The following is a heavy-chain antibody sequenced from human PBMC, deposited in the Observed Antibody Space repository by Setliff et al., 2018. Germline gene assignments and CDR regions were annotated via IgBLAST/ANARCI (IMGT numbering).Heavy chain of an antibody. J-gene: IGHJ3*02. V-gene: IGHV1-46*01. D-gene: IGHD2-15*01. Sequence: ASVKVSCKASGYTLTKYYMHWVRQAPGQGLEWMGIINPSGGLTRYAQKFQGRVTMTRDTSTSTVYMEVSSLRSEDTAVYYCARDRRNIVVAVVNAAFDIWGQGTMVTVS. CDR1: GYTLTKYY. CDR3: ARDRRNIVVAVVNAAFDI. CDR2: INPSGGLT.